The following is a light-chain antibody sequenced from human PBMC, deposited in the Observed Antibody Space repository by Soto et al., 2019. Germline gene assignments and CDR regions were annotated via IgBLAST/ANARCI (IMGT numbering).Light chain of an antibody. CDR3: EQYGSSPWT. Sequence: EIVLTQSPGTLSSSPGERATLSCRASQSVRSSYLAWYQQKPGQAPRLLIYDASSRATGIPDRFSGSGSGTDFTLTISRLEPEDFAVYYCEQYGSSPWTFGQGTRVEIK. V-gene: IGKV3-20*01. J-gene: IGKJ1*01. CDR2: DAS. CDR1: QSVRSSY.